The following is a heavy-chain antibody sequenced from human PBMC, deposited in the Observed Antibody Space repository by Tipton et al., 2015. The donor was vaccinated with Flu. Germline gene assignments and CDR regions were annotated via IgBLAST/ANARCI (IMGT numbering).Heavy chain of an antibody. Sequence: TLSLTCTVSGGSISSSSYYWGWIRQPPGKGLEWIGSIYYSGSTYYNPSLKSRVTISVDTSKNQFSLKLSSVTAADTAVYYCARHLPVSSGSYYNGNPTGAFDIWGQGTMVTVSS. CDR2: IYYSGST. V-gene: IGHV4-39*01. D-gene: IGHD3-10*01. CDR1: GGSISSSSYY. CDR3: ARHLPVSSGSYYNGNPTGAFDI. J-gene: IGHJ3*02.